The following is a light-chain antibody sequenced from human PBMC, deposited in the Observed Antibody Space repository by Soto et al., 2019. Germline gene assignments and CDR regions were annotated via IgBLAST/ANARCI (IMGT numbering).Light chain of an antibody. V-gene: IGLV2-23*01. CDR1: SSDVGNYNL. Sequence: SVLTQPASLSGSPGQSITISCTGASSDVGNYNLVSWYQQHPGKAPKLMIYEGTKRPSGVSNRFSGSKSGNTASLTISGLQAEDEADYYCCSYAGSSFYVFGTGTKVTVL. J-gene: IGLJ1*01. CDR2: EGT. CDR3: CSYAGSSFYV.